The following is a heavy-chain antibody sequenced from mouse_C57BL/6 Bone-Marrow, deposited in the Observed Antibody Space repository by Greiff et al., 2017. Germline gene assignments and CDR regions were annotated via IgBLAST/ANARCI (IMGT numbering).Heavy chain of an antibody. Sequence: QVHVKQSGAELARPGASVKLSCTASGYTFTSYGISWVKQRTGQGLEWIGEIYPRSGNTYYNEKFKGKATLTADKSSSTAYMELRSLTSEDSAVYFCARERIMVYDGPFAYWGQGTLVTVSA. CDR2: IYPRSGNT. J-gene: IGHJ3*01. CDR1: GYTFTSYG. D-gene: IGHD1-1*02. V-gene: IGHV1-81*01. CDR3: ARERIMVYDGPFAY.